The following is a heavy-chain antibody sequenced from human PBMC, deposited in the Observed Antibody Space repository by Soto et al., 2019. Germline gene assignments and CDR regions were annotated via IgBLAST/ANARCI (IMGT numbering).Heavy chain of an antibody. CDR2: IYYSGST. Sequence: SETLSLTCTVSGASISGYYWSWIRQPPEKGLEWIGYIYYSGSTTYNPSLKSRVTISVDTSKNQFSLKLSSVTAADTAVYYCARAEYYDFWSGYYHGAFDIWGQGTMVTVSS. D-gene: IGHD3-3*01. CDR1: GASISGYY. J-gene: IGHJ3*02. CDR3: ARAEYYDFWSGYYHGAFDI. V-gene: IGHV4-59*08.